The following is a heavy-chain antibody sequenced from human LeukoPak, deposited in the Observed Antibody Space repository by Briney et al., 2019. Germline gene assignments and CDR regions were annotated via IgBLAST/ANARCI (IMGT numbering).Heavy chain of an antibody. Sequence: ASVKVSCTASGYTFTSYGISWVRQAPGQGLEWMGWISAYNGNTNYAQKLQGRVTMTTDTSTSTAYMELRSLRSDDTAAYCCARDLDSNYLLRGVNWFDPWGQGTLVTVSS. CDR1: GYTFTSYG. CDR3: ARDLDSNYLLRGVNWFDP. CDR2: ISAYNGNT. D-gene: IGHD4-11*01. J-gene: IGHJ5*02. V-gene: IGHV1-18*01.